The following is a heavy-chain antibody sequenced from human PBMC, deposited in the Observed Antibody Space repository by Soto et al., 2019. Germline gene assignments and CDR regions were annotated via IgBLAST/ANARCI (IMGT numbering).Heavy chain of an antibody. D-gene: IGHD4-17*01. CDR1: GGSISGGIYY. V-gene: IGHV4-30-4*01. J-gene: IGHJ2*01. CDR3: AREIIPLTTDWYFDL. Sequence: QVQLQESGPGLVKPSATLSLTCTVSGGSISGGIYYWSWVRQSPGKGLEWIGYIFHSGSTFYNPSLGSRVTISVDTSKNQFSLRLSSVTAADTAVYYCAREIIPLTTDWYFDLWGRGTLVTVSS. CDR2: IFHSGST.